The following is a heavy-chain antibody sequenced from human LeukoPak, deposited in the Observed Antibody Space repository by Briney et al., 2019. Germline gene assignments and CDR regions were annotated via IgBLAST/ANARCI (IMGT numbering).Heavy chain of an antibody. CDR3: ANDLKDTMVRGVNSYDC. Sequence: GGSLRLSCAASGFTFSSYWMHRVRQAPGKGLVWVSRINSDGSSTSYADSVKGRFTISRDNSKKTLYLQMNSLRAEDTAVYYGANDLKDTMVRGVNSYDCGGLGNLASVSS. CDR2: INSDGSST. V-gene: IGHV3-74*01. CDR1: GFTFSSYW. D-gene: IGHD3-10*01. J-gene: IGHJ4*02.